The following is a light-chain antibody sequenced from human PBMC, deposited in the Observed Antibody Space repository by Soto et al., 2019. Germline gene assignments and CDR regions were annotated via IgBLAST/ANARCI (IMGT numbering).Light chain of an antibody. Sequence: SQITQSPSSLSESVGDRVTNTIRASQGIISYLNWYQQKPGKAPKVLIYDASSLGSGVPSRFSGSGSGTEFTLTISILQPDDFATYFCQQYQTYSTFGQGTRLE. J-gene: IGKJ5*01. CDR1: QGIISY. CDR3: QQYQTYST. V-gene: IGKV1-5*01. CDR2: DAS.